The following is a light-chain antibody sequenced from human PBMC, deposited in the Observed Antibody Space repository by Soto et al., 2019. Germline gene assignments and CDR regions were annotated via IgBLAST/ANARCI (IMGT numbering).Light chain of an antibody. CDR3: SSYTSSSTLV. CDR1: SSDVGGYNY. CDR2: EVN. J-gene: IGLJ2*01. Sequence: QSVLTQPASVSGSPGQSITISCTGTSSDVGGYNYVSWYQQHPGKAPKLMIYEVNNRPSGVSNRFSGSKSGNTAYLTISGHQAEDEADCYCSSYTSSSTLVVCGGTK. V-gene: IGLV2-14*01.